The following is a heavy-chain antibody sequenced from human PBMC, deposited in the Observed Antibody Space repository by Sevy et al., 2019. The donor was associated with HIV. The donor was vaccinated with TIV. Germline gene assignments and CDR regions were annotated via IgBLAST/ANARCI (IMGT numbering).Heavy chain of an antibody. CDR1: GYSISIDHY. V-gene: IGHV4-38-2*01. Sequence: SETLSLICAVSGYSISIDHYWGWIRQSPGKGLEWIGSLYHTGNNYYNPTLKSRVTMSLDTSENQFSLNLISVTAADTAVYYCARGFSYGFDYWGHGTLVTVSS. CDR3: ARGFSYGFDY. J-gene: IGHJ4*01. D-gene: IGHD5-18*01. CDR2: LYHTGNN.